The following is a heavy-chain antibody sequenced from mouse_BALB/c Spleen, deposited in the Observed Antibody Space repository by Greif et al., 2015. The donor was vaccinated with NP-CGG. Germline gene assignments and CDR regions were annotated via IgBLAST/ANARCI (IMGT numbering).Heavy chain of an antibody. Sequence: EVKLVESGPSLVKPSQTLSLTCSVTGDSITSGYWNWIRKFPGNKLEYMGYISYSGSTYYNPSLKSRISITRDTSKNXYYLQLNSVTTEDTATYDCARYNYGSSYGAYWGQGTLVTVSA. CDR3: ARYNYGSSYGAY. CDR2: ISYSGST. D-gene: IGHD1-1*01. CDR1: GDSITSGY. J-gene: IGHJ3*01. V-gene: IGHV3-8*02.